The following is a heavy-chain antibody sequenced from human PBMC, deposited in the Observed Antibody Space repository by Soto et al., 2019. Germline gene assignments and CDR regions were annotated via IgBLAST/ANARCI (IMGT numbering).Heavy chain of an antibody. Sequence: SETLSLTCAVSGNSISSGTYSWSWIRQPPGKGLEWIGYIYNSGTTKYNPSFKSRVTISVDTSKNQFSLKLNSVTAADTAVYYCARDLWGYCGTDCYPLDVWGQGTTVTVSS. CDR1: GNSISSGTYS. CDR2: IYNSGTT. V-gene: IGHV4-61*01. CDR3: ARDLWGYCGTDCYPLDV. D-gene: IGHD2-21*02. J-gene: IGHJ6*02.